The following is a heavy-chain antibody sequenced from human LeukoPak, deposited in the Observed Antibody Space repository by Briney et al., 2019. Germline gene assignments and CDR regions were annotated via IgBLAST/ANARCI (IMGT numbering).Heavy chain of an antibody. V-gene: IGHV3-23*01. Sequence: GGSLRLPCAAPGFTFSNFCLAWVRQTPGKGPEWVSGILAGGGSKYYADSVRGRFTISRDNSRDTLYLQMNSLRADDTAVYFCAKDLTYGDGRWEFDSWGQGTLVTVA. D-gene: IGHD4-17*01. CDR3: AKDLTYGDGRWEFDS. CDR2: ILAGGGSK. CDR1: GFTFSNFC. J-gene: IGHJ5*01.